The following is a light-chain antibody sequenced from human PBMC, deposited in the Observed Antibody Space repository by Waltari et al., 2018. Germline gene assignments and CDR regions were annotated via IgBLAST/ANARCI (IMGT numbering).Light chain of an antibody. V-gene: IGKV1-27*01. CDR2: AAS. Sequence: DVQMTQFPSSLSASVGDRVSITCRASRGIGIFLAWYQQKPGQVPKLVIYAASTLQAGVPSRFSGSGSGTTFTLTISSLQPEDVATYYCQKYDETPLTFGRGTKVEI. J-gene: IGKJ4*01. CDR1: RGIGIF. CDR3: QKYDETPLT.